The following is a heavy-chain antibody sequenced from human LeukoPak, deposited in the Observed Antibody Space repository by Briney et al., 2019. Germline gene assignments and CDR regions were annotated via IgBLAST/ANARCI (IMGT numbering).Heavy chain of an antibody. J-gene: IGHJ4*02. CDR3: AKGGSYYRQLDY. CDR1: GYTFTSHD. CDR2: MNPNSGNT. Sequence: ASVKVSCKASGYTFTSHDINWVRQATGQGLEWMGWMNPNSGNTGYAQKFQGRVTMTRNTSISTAYMELNSLRAEDTAVYYCAKGGSYYRQLDYWGQGTLVTVSS. D-gene: IGHD1-26*01. V-gene: IGHV1-8*01.